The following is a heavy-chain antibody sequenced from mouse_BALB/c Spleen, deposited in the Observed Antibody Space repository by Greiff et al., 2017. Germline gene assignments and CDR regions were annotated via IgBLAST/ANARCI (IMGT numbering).Heavy chain of an antibody. CDR2: IDTSDSYT. CDR3: ASGNPFAY. V-gene: IGHV1-69*01. J-gene: IGHJ3*01. Sequence: QVQLQQSGAELVMPGASVKMSCKASGYTFTDYWMHWVKQRPGQGLEWIGAIDTSDSYTSYNQKFKGKATLTVDESSSTAYMQLSSLTSEDSAVYYCASGNPFAYWGQGTLVTVSA. D-gene: IGHD2-1*01. CDR1: GYTFTDYW.